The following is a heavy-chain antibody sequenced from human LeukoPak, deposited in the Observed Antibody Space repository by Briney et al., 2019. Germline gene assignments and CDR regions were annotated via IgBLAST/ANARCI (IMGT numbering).Heavy chain of an antibody. D-gene: IGHD6-25*01. J-gene: IGHJ5*02. CDR3: ARHSATENWFDP. V-gene: IGHV4-39*01. Sequence: PSETLCLTCTVSGGSISSSSYYWGWIRQPPGKGLEWIGSIYYSGSTYYNPSLKSRVTISVDTSKNQFSLKLSSVTAADTAVYYCARHSATENWFDPWGQGTLVTVSS. CDR2: IYYSGST. CDR1: GGSISSSSYY.